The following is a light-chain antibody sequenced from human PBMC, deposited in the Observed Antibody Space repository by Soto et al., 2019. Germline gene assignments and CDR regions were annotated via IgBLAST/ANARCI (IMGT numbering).Light chain of an antibody. J-gene: IGKJ1*01. Sequence: DVQMAQTPSSLSASVGECVFLTSRASLSIGNWLAWYQQKPGKAPKLLIYKASDLEIGVPSRFSGTGSGTEFTLTISSLQPDDSASYYCQHYNSYSEAFGQGTKVDIK. CDR3: QHYNSYSEA. V-gene: IGKV1-5*03. CDR2: KAS. CDR1: LSIGNW.